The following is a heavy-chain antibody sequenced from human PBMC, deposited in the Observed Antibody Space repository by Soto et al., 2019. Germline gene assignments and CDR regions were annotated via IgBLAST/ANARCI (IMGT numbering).Heavy chain of an antibody. CDR1: GGSISSGGYY. J-gene: IGHJ3*02. CDR3: ATVTGNAFAI. V-gene: IGHV4-30-4*01. Sequence: QVQLQESGPGLVKPSQTLSLTCAVSGGSISSGGYYWSWIRQPPGKGLEWIGYIFYSGDTYYSPSRPSRVSILVDTSKNQFSLKLTSVTAADTAVYYCATVTGNAFAIWGQGTMVTVSS. D-gene: IGHD1-20*01. CDR2: IFYSGDT.